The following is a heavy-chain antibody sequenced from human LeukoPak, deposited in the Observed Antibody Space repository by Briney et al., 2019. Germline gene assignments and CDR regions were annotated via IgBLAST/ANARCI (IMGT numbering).Heavy chain of an antibody. Sequence: GGSLRLSCAASGFAFSNYGMHWVRQAPGKGLEWVAVIWSDGSIKYYADSVKGRFTISRDNSRNTLYLQMNSLRAEDTAGYYCARGPIAVAGTPSIYQHWGQGTLVTVSS. CDR1: GFAFSNYG. J-gene: IGHJ1*01. V-gene: IGHV3-33*01. D-gene: IGHD6-19*01. CDR3: ARGPIAVAGTPSIYQH. CDR2: IWSDGSIK.